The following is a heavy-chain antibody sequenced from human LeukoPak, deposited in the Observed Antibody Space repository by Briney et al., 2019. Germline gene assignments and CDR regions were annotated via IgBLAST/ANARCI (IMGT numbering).Heavy chain of an antibody. D-gene: IGHD3-3*01. CDR2: INHSGST. CDR3: ARGEGYDFWSGSPSGAFDI. CDR1: GGSISSYY. J-gene: IGHJ3*02. V-gene: IGHV4-34*01. Sequence: SETLSLTCTVSGGSISSYYWSWIRQPPGKGLEWIGEINHSGSTNYNPSLKSRVTISVDTSKNQFSLKLSSVTAADTAVYYCARGEGYDFWSGSPSGAFDIWGQGTMVTVSS.